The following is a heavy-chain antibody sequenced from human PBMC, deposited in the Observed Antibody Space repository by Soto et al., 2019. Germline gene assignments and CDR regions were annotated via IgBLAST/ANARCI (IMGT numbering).Heavy chain of an antibody. CDR3: ARTLPNRQLFDS. CDR2: IYNSGRY. J-gene: IGHJ4*02. CDR1: GGFI. Sequence: SETLSLTCTVSGGFIWGWIRQSPDKGLEWIGYIYNSGRYNYNPSLESRLTISIDTSKNQFSLRLASVTAADAAVYYCARTLPNRQLFDSWSQGTLVTVSS. V-gene: IGHV4-59*01. D-gene: IGHD1-1*01.